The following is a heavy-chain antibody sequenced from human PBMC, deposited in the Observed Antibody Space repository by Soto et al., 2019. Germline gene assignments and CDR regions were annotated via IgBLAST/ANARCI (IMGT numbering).Heavy chain of an antibody. V-gene: IGHV1-8*01. CDR2: MNPNSGNT. J-gene: IGHJ4*02. CDR1: GYTFTSYD. D-gene: IGHD6-6*01. CDR3: ARGLEEEQLSDENFDY. Sequence: QVQLVQSGAEVKKPGASVKVSCKASGYTFTSYDINWVRQATGQGLEWMGWMNPNSGNTGYAQKFQGRVTMTRNTSISTAYMELSSLRSEDTAVYYCARGLEEEQLSDENFDYWGQGTLVTVSS.